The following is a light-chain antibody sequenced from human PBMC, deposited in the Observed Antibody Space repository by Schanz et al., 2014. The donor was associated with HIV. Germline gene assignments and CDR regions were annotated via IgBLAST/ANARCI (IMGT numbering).Light chain of an antibody. Sequence: EIVMTQSPATLSVSPGERATLSCRASQSVSGNLAWSQQRPGQAPRLLIYHATSRVTGIPARFSGSGSGTEFTLTISSLQSEDYAVYHCQQYNNWPWTFGEGTKVEIK. CDR3: QQYNNWPWT. J-gene: IGKJ1*01. CDR2: HAT. CDR1: QSVSGN. V-gene: IGKV3-15*01.